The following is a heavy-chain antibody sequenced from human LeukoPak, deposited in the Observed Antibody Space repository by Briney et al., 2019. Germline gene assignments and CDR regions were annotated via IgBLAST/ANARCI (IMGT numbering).Heavy chain of an antibody. CDR3: ARSHGSGSYYNLNDY. D-gene: IGHD3-10*01. J-gene: IGHJ4*02. CDR2: INHSGST. CDR1: GGSFSGYY. Sequence: SETLSLTCAVYGGSFSGYYWSWIRQPPGKGLEWIGEINHSGSTNYNPSLRSRVTISVDPSKNQFSLKLSSVTAADTAVYYCARSHGSGSYYNLNDYWGQGTLVTVSS. V-gene: IGHV4-34*01.